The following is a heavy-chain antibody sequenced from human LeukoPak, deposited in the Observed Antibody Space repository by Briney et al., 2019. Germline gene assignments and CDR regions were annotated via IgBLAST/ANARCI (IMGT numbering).Heavy chain of an antibody. CDR3: ARVHYYDSSGPVDY. Sequence: PSETLSLTCTVSGGSISSSSYYWGWIRQPPGKGLEWVANIKQDGSEKYYVDSVKGRFTISRDNAKNSLYLQMNSLRAEDTAVYYCARVHYYDSSGPVDYWGQGTLVTVSS. CDR2: IKQDGSEK. J-gene: IGHJ4*02. D-gene: IGHD3-22*01. V-gene: IGHV3-7*04. CDR1: GGSISSSSYY.